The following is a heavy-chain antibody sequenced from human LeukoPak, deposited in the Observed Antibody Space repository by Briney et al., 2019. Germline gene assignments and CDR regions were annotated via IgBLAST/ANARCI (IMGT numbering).Heavy chain of an antibody. J-gene: IGHJ4*02. Sequence: GGSLRLSCAASGFTFSSYSMNWVRQAPGKGLEWVSYISSSSSTIHYAGSVKGRFTISRDNAKNSLYLQMNSLRAEDTAVYYCAALWFGELVFDYWGQGTLVTVSS. D-gene: IGHD3-10*01. V-gene: IGHV3-48*04. CDR1: GFTFSSYS. CDR3: AALWFGELVFDY. CDR2: ISSSSSTI.